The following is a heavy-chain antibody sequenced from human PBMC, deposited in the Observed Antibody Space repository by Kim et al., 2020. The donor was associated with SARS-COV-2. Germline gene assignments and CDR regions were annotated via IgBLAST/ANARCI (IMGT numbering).Heavy chain of an antibody. CDR3: AKASRAITGSPEDY. Sequence: ADAVQGRFTIPRDNSKNTVYLQMNSLRAEDTAVYYCAKASRAITGSPEDYWGQGTLVTVSS. D-gene: IGHD1-20*01. J-gene: IGHJ4*02. V-gene: IGHV3-23*01.